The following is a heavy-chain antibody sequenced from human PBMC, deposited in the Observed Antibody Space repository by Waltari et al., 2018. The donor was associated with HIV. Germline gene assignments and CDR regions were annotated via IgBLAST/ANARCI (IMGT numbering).Heavy chain of an antibody. Sequence: QVQLVESGGGVVQPGRSLRLSCAASGFTFSTYGLHSVRQAPGKGLEWVGGIWYDGSNKYYADSVKGRLTISRDNSKNTVYLQINRLRAEDTAVYYCAREGHYYGSGRFGGDYWGQGTLVTVSS. J-gene: IGHJ4*02. V-gene: IGHV3-33*01. CDR3: AREGHYYGSGRFGGDY. CDR2: IWYDGSNK. D-gene: IGHD3-10*01. CDR1: GFTFSTYG.